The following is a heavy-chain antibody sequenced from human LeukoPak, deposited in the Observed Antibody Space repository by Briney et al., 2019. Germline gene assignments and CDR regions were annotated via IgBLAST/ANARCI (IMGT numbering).Heavy chain of an antibody. CDR2: ISYDGNDK. CDR3: ATQFPGIMNYFDY. Sequence: GGSLRLSCAASGFTFSDYAMHWVRQAPGKGLEWVAVISYDGNDKYYADSVKGRFTISRDNPKNTLYLQMNSLRTEDTAVYYCATQFPGIMNYFDYWGQGTLVTVSS. CDR1: GFTFSDYA. V-gene: IGHV3-30*04. J-gene: IGHJ4*02. D-gene: IGHD3-16*01.